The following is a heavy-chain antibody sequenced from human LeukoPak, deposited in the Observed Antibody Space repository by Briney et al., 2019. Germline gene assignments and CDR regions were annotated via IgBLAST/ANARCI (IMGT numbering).Heavy chain of an antibody. CDR2: IRYDGSNK. CDR3: AKGAVLSGGGLDY. Sequence: QSGGSLRLSCAASGFTFSSYGMHWVRQAPGKGLEWVAYIRYDGSNKYYADSVKGRFTISRDNSKNTLYLQMNSLRAEDTAVYYCAKGAVLSGGGLDYWGQGTLVTVSS. J-gene: IGHJ4*02. D-gene: IGHD3-16*01. CDR1: GFTFSSYG. V-gene: IGHV3-30*02.